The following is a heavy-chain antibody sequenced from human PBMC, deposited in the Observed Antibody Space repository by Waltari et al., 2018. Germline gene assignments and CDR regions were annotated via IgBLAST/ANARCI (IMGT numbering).Heavy chain of an antibody. CDR3: AGPLLRSNIRDV. Sequence: QVQLQESGPGLVKPSWTLSLTCAVSGGSISSSNWWRWFHLHPGKGLEWIGEIYHSGSTNYNPSLKSRVTISVDKSKNQFSLKLSSVTAADTAVYYCAGPLLRSNIRDVWGQGTTVTVSS. D-gene: IGHD4-17*01. V-gene: IGHV4-4*02. J-gene: IGHJ6*02. CDR2: IYHSGST. CDR1: GGSISSSNW.